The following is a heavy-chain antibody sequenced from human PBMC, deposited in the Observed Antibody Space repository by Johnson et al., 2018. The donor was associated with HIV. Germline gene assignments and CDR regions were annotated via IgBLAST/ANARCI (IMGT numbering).Heavy chain of an antibody. V-gene: IGHV3-7*03. CDR2: IKQDGSEK. D-gene: IGHD2-8*01. Sequence: VQLVESGGGVVQPGGSLRLSCAASGFTFSSNAMHWVRQAPGKGLEWVANIKQDGSEKYYVDSVKGRFTISRDNAKNSLYLQMNSLRAEDTAVYYCARALGLEVCAFDIWGQGTMVTVSS. J-gene: IGHJ3*02. CDR3: ARALGLEVCAFDI. CDR1: GFTFSSNA.